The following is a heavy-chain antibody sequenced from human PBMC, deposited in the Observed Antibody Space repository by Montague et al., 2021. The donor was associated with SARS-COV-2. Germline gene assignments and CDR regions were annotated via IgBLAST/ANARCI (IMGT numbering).Heavy chain of an antibody. D-gene: IGHD6-13*01. V-gene: IGHV4-39*01. J-gene: IGHJ6*02. CDR2: INYSGTT. Sequence: SETLSLTCSVSGGSITDRTYYWGCIRQSPGKGPEWIGAINYSGTTYYNPSLKSRVTISLDTAKNQFSLKMTSVTAADTAVYYCARHWGIAAAGNWGQGTTVTVSS. CDR3: ARHWGIAAAGN. CDR1: GGSITDRTYY.